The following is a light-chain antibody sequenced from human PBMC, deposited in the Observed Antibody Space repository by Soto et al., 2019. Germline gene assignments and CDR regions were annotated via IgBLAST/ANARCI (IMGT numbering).Light chain of an antibody. CDR1: QSVASSY. Sequence: EIVLTQSPGTLSLSPGEGATLSCRASQSVASSYLAWYQQKPGQAPRLIIYGASNRATGTPDRFSGGGSGTDFTLTISRLEPADFAVYYCQQYGSSSFTFGQGTKLEIK. J-gene: IGKJ2*01. V-gene: IGKV3-20*01. CDR3: QQYGSSSFT. CDR2: GAS.